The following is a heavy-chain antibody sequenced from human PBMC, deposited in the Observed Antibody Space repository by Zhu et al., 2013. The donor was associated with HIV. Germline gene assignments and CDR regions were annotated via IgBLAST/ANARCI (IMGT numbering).Heavy chain of an antibody. Sequence: QVQLVQSGAEVKKPGASVKVSCKASGYTFTSYAMHWVRQAPGQRLEWMGWINAGNGNTKYSQKFQGRVTITRDTSASTAYMELSSLRSEDTAVYYCARDHGDLVWYFDLWGRGTLATVSS. CDR3: ARDHGDLVWYFDL. D-gene: IGHD4-17*01. CDR2: INAGNGNT. V-gene: IGHV1-3*01. CDR1: GYTFTSYA. J-gene: IGHJ2*01.